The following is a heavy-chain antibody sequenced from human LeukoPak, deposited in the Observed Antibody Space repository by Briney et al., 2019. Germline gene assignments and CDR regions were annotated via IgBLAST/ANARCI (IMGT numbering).Heavy chain of an antibody. Sequence: SSETLSLTCTVSGYSISSGYYWGWIRQPPGKGLEWIGSIYHSGSTYYNPSLKSRVTISVDTSKNQFSLKLSSVTAADTAVYYCARATYYYDSSVNRGDYFDYWGQGTLVTVSS. V-gene: IGHV4-38-2*02. J-gene: IGHJ4*02. CDR2: IYHSGST. CDR3: ARATYYYDSSVNRGDYFDY. CDR1: GYSISSGYY. D-gene: IGHD3-22*01.